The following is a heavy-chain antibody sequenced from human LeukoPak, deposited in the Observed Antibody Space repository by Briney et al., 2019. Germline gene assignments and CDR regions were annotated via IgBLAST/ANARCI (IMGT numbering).Heavy chain of an antibody. V-gene: IGHV4-34*01. CDR2: IHPSGSP. CDR1: GGSFSGYY. J-gene: IGHJ4*02. Sequence: SETLSLSCGVYGGSFSGYYLTWIRQPPGKGLEWIGEIHPSGSPNYNPSLKSRVTISVDTSKNQFSLKLSSVTAADTAVYYCARTYDFWSGDWSGGDYWGQGTLATVSS. D-gene: IGHD3-3*01. CDR3: ARTYDFWSGDWSGGDY.